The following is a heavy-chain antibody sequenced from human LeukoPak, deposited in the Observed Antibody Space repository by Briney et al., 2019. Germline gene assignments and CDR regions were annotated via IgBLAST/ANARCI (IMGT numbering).Heavy chain of an antibody. J-gene: IGHJ6*03. Sequence: GGSLRLSCAASEFAISTYWMHWVRQAPGKGLVWVSLINSDGSSTSYADSVKGRFTISRDNAKNTLYLQMNSLRAEDMAVYYCARVSAGYYMDVWGKGTTVTVSS. CDR3: ARVSAGYYMDV. CDR1: EFAISTYW. V-gene: IGHV3-74*01. CDR2: INSDGSST.